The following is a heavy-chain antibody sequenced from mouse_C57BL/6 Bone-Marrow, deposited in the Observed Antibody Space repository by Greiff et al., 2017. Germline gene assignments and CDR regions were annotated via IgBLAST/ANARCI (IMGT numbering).Heavy chain of an antibody. Sequence: EVHLVESGGGLVQSGRSLRLSCATSGFTFSDFYMEWVRQAPGKGLEWIAASRNKANDYTTEYSASGKGRFIVSRDTSQSTLYLQMNALIAEDTAIYYCAIYAYYYGSTSYSMDYWGQGTSGTVSS. J-gene: IGHJ4*01. V-gene: IGHV7-1*01. CDR1: GFTFSDFY. CDR3: AIYAYYYGSTSYSMDY. CDR2: SRNKANDYTT. D-gene: IGHD1-1*01.